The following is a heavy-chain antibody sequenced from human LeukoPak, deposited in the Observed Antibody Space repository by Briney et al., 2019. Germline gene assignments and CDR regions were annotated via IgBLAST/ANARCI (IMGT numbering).Heavy chain of an antibody. J-gene: IGHJ6*04. CDR1: GSTFSEYY. Sequence: PGGSLRLSCAATGSTFSEYYMSWIRQAPGKGLEWVPYISSSSSYTNYADSVKGRFTISRDNAKNSLYLQMNSLRAEDTAVYYCARETVHYGMDVWGKGTTVTVSS. D-gene: IGHD2-21*02. CDR2: ISSSSSYT. CDR3: ARETVHYGMDV. V-gene: IGHV3-11*06.